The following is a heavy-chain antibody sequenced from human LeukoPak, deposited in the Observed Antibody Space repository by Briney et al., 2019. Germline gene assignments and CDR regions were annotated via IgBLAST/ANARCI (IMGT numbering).Heavy chain of an antibody. CDR2: IYYSGTT. J-gene: IGHJ4*02. V-gene: IGHV4-31*03. CDR3: ARVGSYSSGWYVGF. CDR1: GGXIGSGGYY. Sequence: SQTLSLTCSVSGGXIGSGGYYWSWIRQHSGKDLEWIGYIYYSGTTYYNPSLKSRATISVDTSKNQFSLALSSVTAADTAVYYCARVGSYSSGWYVGFWGQGTLVTVSS. D-gene: IGHD6-19*01.